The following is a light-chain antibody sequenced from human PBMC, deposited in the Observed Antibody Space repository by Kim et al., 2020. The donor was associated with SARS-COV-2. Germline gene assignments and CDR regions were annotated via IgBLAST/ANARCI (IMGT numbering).Light chain of an antibody. CDR1: SSDVGGYNY. J-gene: IGLJ2*01. CDR2: DVS. CDR3: SSYTSSVVV. V-gene: IGLV2-14*03. Sequence: PGQSITISCTGTSSDVGGYNYVSWYQQHPGKAPKLMIYDVSNRPSGVSNRFPGSKSGNTASLTISGLQAEDEADYYCSSYTSSVVVFGGGTQLTVL.